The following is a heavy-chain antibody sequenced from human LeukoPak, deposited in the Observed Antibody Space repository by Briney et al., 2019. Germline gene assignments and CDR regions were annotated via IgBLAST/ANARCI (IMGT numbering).Heavy chain of an antibody. CDR1: GFTFSTHS. J-gene: IGHJ6*02. V-gene: IGHV3-48*01. CDR3: ARRYCSGPNYHENWFYGMDV. Sequence: PGGSLRLSCAASGFTFSTHSMNWVRQAPGKGLEWVSYISSSSSSIYYADSVKGRFTISRDNAKNSLYLQMNSLRAEDTAVYYCARRYCSGPNYHENWFYGMDVWGQGTTVTVS. D-gene: IGHD2-15*01. CDR2: ISSSSSSI.